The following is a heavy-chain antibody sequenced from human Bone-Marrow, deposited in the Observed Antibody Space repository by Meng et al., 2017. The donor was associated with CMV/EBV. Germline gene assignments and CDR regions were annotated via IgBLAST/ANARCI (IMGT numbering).Heavy chain of an antibody. CDR1: GGSFSGYY. J-gene: IGHJ4*02. CDR2: INHSGST. Sequence: SETLSLTCAVYGGSFSGYYWSWIRQPPGKGLEWIGEINHSGSTNYNPSLKSRVTISVDTSKNQFSLKLSSVTAADTAVYYCARGREGDYFDYWGQRTLVTVSS. CDR3: ARGREGDYFDY. V-gene: IGHV4-34*01. D-gene: IGHD3-16*01.